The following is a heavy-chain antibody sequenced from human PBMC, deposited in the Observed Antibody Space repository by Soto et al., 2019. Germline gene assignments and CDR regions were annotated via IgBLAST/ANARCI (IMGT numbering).Heavy chain of an antibody. CDR2: INPNTGAT. Sequence: ASVNVSCKSSGYTFTGCYIHWVRRAPGQGLEWMGYINPNTGATNYAQKFRGRVTMTRDTSINTAYMELSRLTSADTAVYYCARAHGDFQSNYYYGMDVWGQGTTVTVSS. J-gene: IGHJ6*02. CDR3: ARAHGDFQSNYYYGMDV. V-gene: IGHV1-2*02. CDR1: GYTFTGCY. D-gene: IGHD4-17*01.